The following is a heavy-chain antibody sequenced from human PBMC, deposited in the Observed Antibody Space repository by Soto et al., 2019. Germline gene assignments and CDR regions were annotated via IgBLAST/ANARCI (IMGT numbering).Heavy chain of an antibody. J-gene: IGHJ2*01. CDR3: VRRPRSGNAQQNHWYFDL. Sequence: QVQLQESGPRVLRPSETLSLSCTVSGGSITAYFWNWIRQPAGKGLEWIGRMSLPGSTRSRDTMSVDTYENKISLRLTSVTAADSAIYYCVRRPRSGNAQQNHWYFDLWGRGTLVTVSS. V-gene: IGHV4-4*07. D-gene: IGHD2-15*01. CDR1: GGSITAYF. CDR2: MSLPGST.